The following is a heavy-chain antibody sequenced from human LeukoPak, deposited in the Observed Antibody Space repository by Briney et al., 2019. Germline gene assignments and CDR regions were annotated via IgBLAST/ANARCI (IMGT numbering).Heavy chain of an antibody. D-gene: IGHD3-22*01. CDR1: GFTFSSFA. V-gene: IGHV3-23*01. CDR2: ISGSGGRT. J-gene: IGHJ5*02. Sequence: PGGSLRLSCAASGFTFSSFARTWVRQAPGKGLEWVSVISGSGGRTYYADSVKGRFTLSRDNSNNTLSLEMSSLRAEDTAVYYCARERTYYDSSGYYVSWGQGTLVTVSS. CDR3: ARERTYYDSSGYYVS.